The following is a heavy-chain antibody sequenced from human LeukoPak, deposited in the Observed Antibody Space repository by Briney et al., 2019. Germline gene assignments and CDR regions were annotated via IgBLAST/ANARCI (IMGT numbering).Heavy chain of an antibody. Sequence: PGGSLRLSCAASGFTFSSYAMSWVRQAPGKGLEWVSAISGSGGSTYYADSVKGRFTISRDNAKNSLYLQMNSLRAEDTAVYYCARGLGYCSSTSCYDFGYWGQGTLVTVSS. CDR3: ARGLGYCSSTSCYDFGY. CDR1: GFTFSSYA. J-gene: IGHJ4*02. D-gene: IGHD2-2*01. V-gene: IGHV3-23*01. CDR2: ISGSGGST.